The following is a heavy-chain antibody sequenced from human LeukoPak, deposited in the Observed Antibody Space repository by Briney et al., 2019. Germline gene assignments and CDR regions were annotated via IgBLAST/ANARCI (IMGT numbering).Heavy chain of an antibody. CDR2: ISGSGSST. CDR1: GFTFSNYA. CDR3: AREDSVDYGGPGGFDY. D-gene: IGHD4-23*01. V-gene: IGHV3-23*01. J-gene: IGHJ4*02. Sequence: GGSLRLSCAASGFTFSNYAMTWVRQAPGKGLEWVSGISGSGSSTYYADSVKGRFTLSRDYPKNTLYLQMNSLRAEDTAVYYCAREDSVDYGGPGGFDYWGQGTLVTVSS.